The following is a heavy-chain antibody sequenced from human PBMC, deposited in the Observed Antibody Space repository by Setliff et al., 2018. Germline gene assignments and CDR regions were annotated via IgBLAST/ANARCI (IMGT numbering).Heavy chain of an antibody. D-gene: IGHD5-18*01. Sequence: ASVKVSCKASGYSFTNYDINWVRQATGQGLEWMGWINPNSGNTDYAQKFQGRVTITRDTSASTAYMELSSLRSEDTAVYYCARVASDTAMVHDYWGQGTLVTVSS. V-gene: IGHV1-8*03. CDR2: INPNSGNT. CDR3: ARVASDTAMVHDY. J-gene: IGHJ4*02. CDR1: GYSFTNYD.